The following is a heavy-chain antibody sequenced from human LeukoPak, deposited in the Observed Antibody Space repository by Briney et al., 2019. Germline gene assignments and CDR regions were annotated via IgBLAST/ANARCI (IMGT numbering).Heavy chain of an antibody. D-gene: IGHD1-1*01. V-gene: IGHV1-18*01. CDR2: ISAYNGNT. CDR1: GYTFTSYG. J-gene: IGHJ6*03. CDR3: VGTRRYYMDV. Sequence: ASVEVSCKASGYTFTSYGISWVRQAPGQGLEWMGWISAYNGNTNYAQKLQGRVTMTTDTSTSTAYMELRSLRSDDTAVYYCVGTRRYYMDVWGKGTTVTVSS.